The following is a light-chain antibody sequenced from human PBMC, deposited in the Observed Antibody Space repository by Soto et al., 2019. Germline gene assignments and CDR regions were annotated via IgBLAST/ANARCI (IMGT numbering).Light chain of an antibody. CDR1: QGIANY. CDR2: AAS. J-gene: IGKJ1*01. V-gene: IGKV1-27*01. CDR3: PKYSSSLWT. Sequence: DIQMTQSPSSLSASVGDRVTISCRASQGIANYLAWYQQKPGKVPELLIYAASTLHSGVPSRFSGSGSGTDFTLDISSLQPVDVGSYYCPKYSSSLWTFGQGTKGEIK.